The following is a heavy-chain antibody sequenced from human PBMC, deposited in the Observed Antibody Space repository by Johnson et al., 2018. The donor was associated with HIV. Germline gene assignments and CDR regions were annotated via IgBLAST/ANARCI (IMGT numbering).Heavy chain of an antibody. CDR2: ISWNGGST. D-gene: IGHD3-3*01. CDR3: SRYFGVVIYDAFDI. J-gene: IGHJ3*02. Sequence: VQLVESGGGLVQPGGSLRLSCAASGFTVSSNYMSWVRQAPGKGLEWVSGISWNGGSTGYADSVKGRFSMSRDNAKKSLYLQRNSLRAEDTALYYCSRYFGVVIYDAFDIWGQGKMVTVSS. V-gene: IGHV3-20*04. CDR1: GFTVSSNY.